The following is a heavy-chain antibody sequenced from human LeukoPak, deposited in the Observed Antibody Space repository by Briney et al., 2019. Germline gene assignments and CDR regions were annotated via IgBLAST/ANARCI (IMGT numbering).Heavy chain of an antibody. V-gene: IGHV1-46*01. CDR3: AREDPGGRAEV. Sequence: ASVKVSCKASGYTFTSYYMHWVRQAPGQGLEWMGIINPSGGSTSYAQKFQGRVTMTRDTSISTAYMELSRLRSDDTAVYYCAREDPGGRAEVWGQGTTVTVSS. CDR1: GYTFTSYY. D-gene: IGHD1-26*01. J-gene: IGHJ6*01. CDR2: INPSGGST.